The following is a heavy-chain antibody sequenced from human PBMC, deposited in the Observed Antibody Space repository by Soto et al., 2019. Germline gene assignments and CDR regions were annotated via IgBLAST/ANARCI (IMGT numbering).Heavy chain of an antibody. Sequence: ASVKVSCKASGYTFSTADINWVRQATGQGLEWMGWMSPNSGNTHSVEKFQGRVTMTRDTSISTAYLELSSLRSEDTAVYYCARAIWYDSPTYAYYIKSWGQGTLVTVSS. D-gene: IGHD3-16*01. CDR2: MSPNSGNT. CDR3: ARAIWYDSPTYAYYIKS. V-gene: IGHV1-8*01. J-gene: IGHJ5*02. CDR1: GYTFSTAD.